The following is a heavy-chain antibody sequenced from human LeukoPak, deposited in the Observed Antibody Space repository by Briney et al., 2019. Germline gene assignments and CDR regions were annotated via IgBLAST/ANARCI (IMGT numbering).Heavy chain of an antibody. Sequence: GGSLRLSCAASGFTFSDHYMDWVRQAPGKGLEWVGRTRNKANSYTTEYAASVKGRFTISGDDSKNSLYLQMNSLKTEDTAVYYCAREGSGWSGGFGAFDIWGQGTMVTVSS. J-gene: IGHJ3*02. CDR2: TRNKANSYTT. CDR3: AREGSGWSGGFGAFDI. V-gene: IGHV3-72*01. CDR1: GFTFSDHY. D-gene: IGHD6-19*01.